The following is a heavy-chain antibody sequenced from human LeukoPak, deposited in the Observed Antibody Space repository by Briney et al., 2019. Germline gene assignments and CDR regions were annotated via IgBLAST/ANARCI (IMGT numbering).Heavy chain of an antibody. CDR3: ARQQAYYYGSGSPNAFDI. J-gene: IGHJ3*02. D-gene: IGHD3-10*01. CDR1: GGSFSGYY. Sequence: SETLSLTCAVYGGSFSGYYWSWTRQPPGKGLEWIGEINHSGSTNYNPSLKSRVTISVDTSKNQFSLKLSSVTAADTAVYYCARQQAYYYGSGSPNAFDIWGQGTMVTVSS. CDR2: INHSGST. V-gene: IGHV4-34*01.